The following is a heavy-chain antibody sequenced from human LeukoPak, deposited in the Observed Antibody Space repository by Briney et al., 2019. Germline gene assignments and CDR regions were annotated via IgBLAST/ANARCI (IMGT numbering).Heavy chain of an antibody. V-gene: IGHV3-74*01. D-gene: IGHD5-18*01. CDR3: AKSSRPVTAMAFFDY. J-gene: IGHJ4*02. CDR2: INHDGSST. CDR1: GFTFSTFW. Sequence: GGSLRLSCATSGFTFSTFWMHWVRHAPGKGLVWVSRINHDGSSTNYADSVKGRFTISRDNAKNTVYLQMKSLRAEDTAVYYCAKSSRPVTAMAFFDYWGQGTLVTVSS.